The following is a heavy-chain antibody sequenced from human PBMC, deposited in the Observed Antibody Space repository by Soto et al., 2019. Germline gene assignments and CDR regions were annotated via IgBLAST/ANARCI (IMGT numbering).Heavy chain of an antibody. CDR3: ASGNAWEALLAY. CDR2: IYFSGST. V-gene: IGHV4-31*03. J-gene: IGHJ4*02. Sequence: SETLSLTCTVSGASINSGGYYWSWIRQLPGKGLEWIGYIYFSGSTYYNPSLESRVTISLDTSQNQFSLKLSSVTAADTAVYYCASGNAWEALLAYWGQGTLVTVSS. CDR1: GASINSGGYY. D-gene: IGHD1-26*01.